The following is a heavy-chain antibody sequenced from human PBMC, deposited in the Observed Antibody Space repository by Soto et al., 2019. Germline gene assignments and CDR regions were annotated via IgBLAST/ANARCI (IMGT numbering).Heavy chain of an antibody. V-gene: IGHV3-9*01. Sequence: EVQLVESGGGLVQPGRSLRLSCAASGFTFDDYAMHWVRQAPGKGLEWVSGISWNSGSIGYADSVKGRFTISRDNAKNSLYLQMNSLRAEDTALYSCAKEQWPKETAFDYCGQGTLVTVSS. J-gene: IGHJ4*02. CDR3: AKEQWPKETAFDY. CDR2: ISWNSGSI. D-gene: IGHD6-19*01. CDR1: GFTFDDYA.